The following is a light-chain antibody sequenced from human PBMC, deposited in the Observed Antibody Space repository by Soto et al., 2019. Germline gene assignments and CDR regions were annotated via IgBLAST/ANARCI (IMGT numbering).Light chain of an antibody. CDR3: QTWVTGIQV. CDR2: LNSDGSH. Sequence: QPVLTQSPSASASLGASVKLTCTLSSGHSSYAIAWHQQQPEKGPRYLMKLNSDGSHNKGDGIPDRFSGSSSGAERYLTSSSLQSEDEADSYCQTWVTGIQVFGGGTKLTVL. J-gene: IGLJ2*01. V-gene: IGLV4-69*01. CDR1: SGHSSYA.